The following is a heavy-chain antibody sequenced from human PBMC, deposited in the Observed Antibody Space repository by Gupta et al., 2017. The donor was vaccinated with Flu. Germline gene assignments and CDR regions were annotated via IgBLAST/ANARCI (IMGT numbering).Heavy chain of an antibody. V-gene: IGHV3-33*01. D-gene: IGHD6-25*01. J-gene: IGHJ3*02. CDR2: TWYDASNE. CDR1: GFKLSDYG. CDR3: ARDFDGYTYMPTFDI. Sequence: QVPLVESGGGVVQPGRSLRLSCAASGFKLSDYGMHWVRQAPGKGLEWVAVTWYDASNEYYADSVKGRFIISRDNSKNTVFLQMNSLRAEDTAVYYCARDFDGYTYMPTFDIWGQGTPVTVSS.